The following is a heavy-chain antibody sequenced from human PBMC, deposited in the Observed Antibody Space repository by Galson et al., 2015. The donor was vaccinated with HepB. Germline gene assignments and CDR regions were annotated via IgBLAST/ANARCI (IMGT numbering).Heavy chain of an antibody. D-gene: IGHD3-3*01. V-gene: IGHV3-72*01. CDR2: TRNKANSYTT. CDR1: GFTFSDHY. J-gene: IGHJ4*02. Sequence: SLRLSCAASGFTFSDHYMDWVRQAPGKGLEWVGRTRNKANSYTTEYAASVKGRFTISRDDSKNSLYLQMNSLKTEDTAVYYCARDGGLWAFDYWGQGTLVTVSS. CDR3: ARDGGLWAFDY.